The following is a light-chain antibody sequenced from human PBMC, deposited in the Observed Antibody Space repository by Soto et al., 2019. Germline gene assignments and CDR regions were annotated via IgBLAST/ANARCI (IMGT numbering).Light chain of an antibody. CDR1: RNDVGSYNL. CDR2: EGS. CDR3: CSYAGSSTV. J-gene: IGLJ1*01. V-gene: IGLV2-23*03. Sequence: QSVLTQPASVSGSPGESITISCTGTRNDVGSYNLVSWYQQHPGKAPKLMIYEGSKRPSGVSNRFSGSKSGNTASLTISGLQAEDEADYYCCSYAGSSTVFGIGTKVTVL.